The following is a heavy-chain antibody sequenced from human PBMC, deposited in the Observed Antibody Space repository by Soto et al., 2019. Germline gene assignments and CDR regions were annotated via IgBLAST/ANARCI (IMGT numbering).Heavy chain of an antibody. CDR3: AREVGRDYYGSGSYYTDQAFDI. J-gene: IGHJ3*02. CDR2: INPNSGGT. Sequence: GASVKVSCKASGYTFTGYYMRWVRHAPGQGLEWMGWINPNSGGTNYAQKFQGWVTMTRDTSISTAYMELSRLRSDDTAVYYCAREVGRDYYGSGSYYTDQAFDIWG. CDR1: GYTFTGYY. D-gene: IGHD3-10*01. V-gene: IGHV1-2*04.